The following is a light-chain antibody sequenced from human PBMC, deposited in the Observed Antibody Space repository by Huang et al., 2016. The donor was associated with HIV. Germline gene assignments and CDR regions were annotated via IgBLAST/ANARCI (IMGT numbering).Light chain of an antibody. V-gene: IGKV3-15*01. Sequence: EIVMTQSPATLSVSPGERATLSCRASQSVSSNLAWYQQKPGQAPRLLVSGSSARATGNPAVISGSGSGTEFTLTISSLQSVDFAVYYCQQYNNWPPYTFGQGTKLEIK. CDR1: QSVSSN. CDR2: GSS. CDR3: QQYNNWPPYT. J-gene: IGKJ2*01.